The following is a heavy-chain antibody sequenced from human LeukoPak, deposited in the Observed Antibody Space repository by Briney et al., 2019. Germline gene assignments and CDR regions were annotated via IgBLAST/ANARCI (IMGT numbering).Heavy chain of an antibody. V-gene: IGHV4-61*01. Sequence: SETLSLTCTVSGGSVSSGSYYWSWIRQPPGKGLEWIGYIYYSGSTNYNPSLKSRVTISVDTSKNQFSLKLSSATAADAAVYYCARAPRNNWNYRYGMDVWGQGTTVTVSS. D-gene: IGHD1-20*01. CDR2: IYYSGST. CDR3: ARAPRNNWNYRYGMDV. J-gene: IGHJ6*02. CDR1: GGSVSSGSYY.